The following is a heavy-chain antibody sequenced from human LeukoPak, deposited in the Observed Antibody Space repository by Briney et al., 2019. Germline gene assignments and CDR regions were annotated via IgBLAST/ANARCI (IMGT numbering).Heavy chain of an antibody. CDR2: INPNSGGT. V-gene: IGHV1-2*02. CDR3: ARALAVETPMVPFGY. CDR1: GYTFSDYY. D-gene: IGHD5-18*01. J-gene: IGHJ4*02. Sequence: GASVKVSCKASGYTFSDYYMHWVRQAPGQGLEWMGWINPNSGGTNYAQKFQGRVTMTRDTSISTAYMELSRLRSDDTAVFYCARALAVETPMVPFGYWGQGTLVTVSS.